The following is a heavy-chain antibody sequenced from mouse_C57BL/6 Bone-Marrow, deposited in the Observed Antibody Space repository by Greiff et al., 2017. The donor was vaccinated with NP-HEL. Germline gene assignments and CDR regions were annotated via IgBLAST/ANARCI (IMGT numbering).Heavy chain of an antibody. CDR1: GYTFTDYN. J-gene: IGHJ2*01. V-gene: IGHV1-18*01. CDR3: ARLDWDYFDY. CDR2: INPNNGGT. D-gene: IGHD4-1*01. Sequence: VQLKESGPELVKPGASVKIPCKASGYTFTDYNMDWVKQSHGKSLEWIGDINPNNGGTIYNQKFKGKATLTVDKSSSTAYMELRSLTAEDTAVYYCARLDWDYFDYWGQGTTLTVSS.